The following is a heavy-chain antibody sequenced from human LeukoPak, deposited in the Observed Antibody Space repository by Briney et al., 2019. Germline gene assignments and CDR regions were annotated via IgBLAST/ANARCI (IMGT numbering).Heavy chain of an antibody. J-gene: IGHJ3*02. CDR2: INHSGST. CDR1: GGSISSYY. V-gene: IGHV4-34*01. Sequence: PSETLSLTCTVSGGSISSYYWSWIRQPPGKGLEWIGEINHSGSTNYNPSLKSRVTISVDTSKNQFSLKLSSVTAADTAVYYCARSLNFGVKGAFDIWGQGTMVTVSS. D-gene: IGHD3-3*01. CDR3: ARSLNFGVKGAFDI.